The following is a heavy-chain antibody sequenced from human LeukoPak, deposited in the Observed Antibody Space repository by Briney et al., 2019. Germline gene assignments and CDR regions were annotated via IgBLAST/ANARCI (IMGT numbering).Heavy chain of an antibody. V-gene: IGHV3-7*04. CDR2: INHYGSEK. CDR1: GFTFRNYW. CDR3: ARIGTSRSHDY. J-gene: IGHJ4*02. Sequence: GGSLKLSCAPSGFTFRNYWMSWVRQVPGKGLEWVANINHYGSEKYYLDSVKGRFTISRDSAENSLYLQMTSLSAEDAAVYMCARIGTSRSHDYWGQGTQVTVSS.